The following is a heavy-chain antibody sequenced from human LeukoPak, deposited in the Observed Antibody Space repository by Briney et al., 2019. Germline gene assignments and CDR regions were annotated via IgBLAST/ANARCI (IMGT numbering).Heavy chain of an antibody. CDR1: GFTFSDHY. J-gene: IGHJ3*02. Sequence: GGSLRLSCAASGFTFSDHYMDWVRQAPGKGLEWVGRSRNKANSYSTEYAASVKGRFSISRDNSKNSVYLQMNSLKTDDTAVYYCARGGYYGRSGNFQNAFDIWRQETMVTASS. D-gene: IGHD3-22*01. V-gene: IGHV3-72*01. CDR3: ARGGYYGRSGNFQNAFDI. CDR2: SRNKANSYST.